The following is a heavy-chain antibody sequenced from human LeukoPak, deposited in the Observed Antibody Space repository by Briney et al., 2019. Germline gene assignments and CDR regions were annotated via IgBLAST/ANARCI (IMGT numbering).Heavy chain of an antibody. Sequence: SETLSLTCTVSGGSISTYYWSWIRQPPGKGLEWIGEINHSGSTNYNPSLKSRVTISVDTSKNQFSLKLNSVTAADTAVYYCARHGGGISGAWGQGTLVTVSS. CDR3: ARHGGGISGA. CDR1: GGSISTYY. J-gene: IGHJ5*02. D-gene: IGHD3-3*01. CDR2: INHSGST. V-gene: IGHV4-59*08.